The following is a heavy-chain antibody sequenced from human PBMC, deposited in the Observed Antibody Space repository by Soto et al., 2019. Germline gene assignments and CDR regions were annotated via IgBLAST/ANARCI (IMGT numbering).Heavy chain of an antibody. Sequence: PGESLKNSCKGSGYSFTSYWIGWVRQMPGKGLEWMGIIYPGDSDTRYSPSFQGQVTISADKSISTAYLQWSSLKASHSSMSFSAIPSIAAAGFGYWGQGTLVTVSS. D-gene: IGHD6-13*01. J-gene: IGHJ4*02. CDR2: IYPGDSDT. CDR3: AIPSIAAAGFGY. V-gene: IGHV5-51*01. CDR1: GYSFTSYW.